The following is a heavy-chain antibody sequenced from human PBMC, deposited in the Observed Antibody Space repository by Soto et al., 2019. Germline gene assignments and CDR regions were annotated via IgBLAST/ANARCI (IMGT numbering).Heavy chain of an antibody. CDR2: IRCNRSNK. Sequence: GGSLRLSCAASGFTFSSYSMNWVRQAPGKGLEWVSDIRCNRSNKYYADSVKGRFTISRDNSKNTLYLQMNSLRAEDTAVYYCARESPYCSSTSCYALGFWGQGTLVTVS. CDR3: ARESPYCSSTSCYALGF. J-gene: IGHJ4*02. V-gene: IGHV3-33*08. CDR1: GFTFSSYS. D-gene: IGHD2-2*01.